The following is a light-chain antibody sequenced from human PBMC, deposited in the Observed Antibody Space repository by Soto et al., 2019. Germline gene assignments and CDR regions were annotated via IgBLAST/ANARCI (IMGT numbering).Light chain of an antibody. V-gene: IGLV3-1*01. J-gene: IGLJ1*01. CDR2: EDN. CDR1: KLGDKY. Sequence: SYELTQPPSVSVSPGQTASITCSGDKLGDKYACWYQQKPGQSPVLVIYEDNKRPSGIPERFSGSNSGNTATLTISGTQAMDEADYYCQAWDSGSFYVFGPGTKVTVL. CDR3: QAWDSGSFYV.